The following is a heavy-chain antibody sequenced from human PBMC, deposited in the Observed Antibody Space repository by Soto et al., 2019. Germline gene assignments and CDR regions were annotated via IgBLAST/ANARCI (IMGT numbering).Heavy chain of an antibody. Sequence: QPGGSMELSCAASGFPVNSKYVSWVRQAPGKGLEWVSVIYSGGSTYYADSVKGRFTISRDNSKNTLYLQMNSLRAEDTAVYYCARLSGWKGPYFQHWGQGTLVTVSS. D-gene: IGHD6-19*01. CDR2: IYSGGST. CDR1: GFPVNSKY. J-gene: IGHJ1*01. CDR3: ARLSGWKGPYFQH. V-gene: IGHV3-66*01.